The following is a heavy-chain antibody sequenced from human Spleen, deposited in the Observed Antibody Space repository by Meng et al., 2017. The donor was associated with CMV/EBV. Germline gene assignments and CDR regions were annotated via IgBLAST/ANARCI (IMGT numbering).Heavy chain of an antibody. CDR1: GFDFSRHG. D-gene: IGHD3-22*01. J-gene: IGHJ4*02. CDR2: IEDDGSKT. CDR3: ARDERVLIPISGYLGY. Sequence: GGSLRLSCAASGFDFSRHGMHWVRQAPGKGLEWVAFIEDDGSKTDYGDSVRGRFTISRDSPQNTVSLQMNSLRPEDTGVYYCARDERVLIPISGYLGYWGQGTLVTVSS. V-gene: IGHV3-30*02.